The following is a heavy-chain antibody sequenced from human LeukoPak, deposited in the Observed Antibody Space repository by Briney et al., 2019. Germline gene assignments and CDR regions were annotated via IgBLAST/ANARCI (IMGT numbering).Heavy chain of an antibody. CDR1: GGSMNTYY. J-gene: IGHJ4*02. D-gene: IGHD2-21*02. Sequence: SETLSLTCTVSGGSMNTYYWSWIRQPPGKGLEWIGYIYYGGSTNYNPSLKSRVTISVDTSKNQFSLKLSSVTAADTAVYYCARGQPLPDYWGQGTLVTVSS. CDR3: ARGQPLPDY. V-gene: IGHV4-59*01. CDR2: IYYGGST.